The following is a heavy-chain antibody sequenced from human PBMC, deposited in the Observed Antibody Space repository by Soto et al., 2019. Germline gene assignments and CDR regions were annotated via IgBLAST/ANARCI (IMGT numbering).Heavy chain of an antibody. Sequence: SLRLSCAASGFTFSGYGMHWVRQAPGKGLEWVAVISYDGNNKYYADSVKGRFTISRDNSKNTLYLQMNSLRAEDTAVYYCAKGGRGTYYYYYGMDVWGQGTTVTVSS. V-gene: IGHV3-30*18. CDR3: AKGGRGTYYYYYGMDV. CDR2: ISYDGNNK. CDR1: GFTFSGYG. D-gene: IGHD1-1*01. J-gene: IGHJ6*02.